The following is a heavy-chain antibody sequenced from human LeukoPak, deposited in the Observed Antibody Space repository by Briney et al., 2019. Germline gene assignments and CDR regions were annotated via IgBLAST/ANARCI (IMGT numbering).Heavy chain of an antibody. D-gene: IGHD6-6*01. CDR1: GFTFSNAW. Sequence: GGSLRLSCAASGFTFSNAWMSWVRQAPGKGLEWVSAISGSGGSTYYADSVKGRFTISRDNSKNTLYLQMNSLRAEDTTVYYCAKALAARPYYYYGMDVWGQGTTVTVSS. CDR3: AKALAARPYYYYGMDV. V-gene: IGHV3-23*01. J-gene: IGHJ6*02. CDR2: ISGSGGST.